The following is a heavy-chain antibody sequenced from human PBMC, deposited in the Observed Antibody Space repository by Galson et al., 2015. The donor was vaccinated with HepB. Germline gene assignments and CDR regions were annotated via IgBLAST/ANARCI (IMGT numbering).Heavy chain of an antibody. Sequence: SLRLSCAASGFTLSTYNMNWVRQAPGKGLEWVSFIVIGNTFIKYTESVKGRFTISRDDAKNSLYLQMSSLRAEDTALYYCSRDLGTSRRAYDIWGQGTLVTVSS. CDR2: IVIGNTFI. J-gene: IGHJ3*02. CDR3: SRDLGTSRRAYDI. CDR1: GFTLSTYN. V-gene: IGHV3-21*01. D-gene: IGHD1-1*01.